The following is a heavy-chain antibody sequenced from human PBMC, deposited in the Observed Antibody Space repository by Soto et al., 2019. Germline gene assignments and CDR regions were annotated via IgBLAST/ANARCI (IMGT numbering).Heavy chain of an antibody. D-gene: IGHD3-3*01. V-gene: IGHV1-3*01. CDR2: INAGNGNT. CDR1: GYTFTSYA. CDR3: ASPYYVFWSGYYPVHGRYYYYGMAV. J-gene: IGHJ6*02. Sequence: ASVKVSCKASGYTFTSYAMHWVRQAPGQRLEWMGWINAGNGNTKYSQKFQGRVTITRDTSASTAYMELSSLRSEDTAVYYCASPYYVFWSGYYPVHGRYYYYGMAVWGQGTTVTVSS.